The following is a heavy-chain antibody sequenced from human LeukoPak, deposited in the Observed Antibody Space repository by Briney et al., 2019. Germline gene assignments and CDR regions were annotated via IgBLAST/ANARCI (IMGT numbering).Heavy chain of an antibody. Sequence: GGSLKLSCAASGFTFSSYSMNWVRQAPGKGLEWVSSISSSSSYIYYADSVKGRFTISRDNAKNSLYLQMNSLRAEDTAVYYCARGGSGTPPLYFDYWGQGTLVTVSS. D-gene: IGHD3-10*01. V-gene: IGHV3-21*01. CDR1: GFTFSSYS. J-gene: IGHJ4*02. CDR3: ARGGSGTPPLYFDY. CDR2: ISSSSSYI.